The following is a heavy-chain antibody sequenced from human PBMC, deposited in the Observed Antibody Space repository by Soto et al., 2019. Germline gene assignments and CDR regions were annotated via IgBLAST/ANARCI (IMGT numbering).Heavy chain of an antibody. V-gene: IGHV1-69*12. D-gene: IGHD3-3*01. Sequence: QVQLVQSGAEVKKPGSPVKVSCKASGGTFSSYAISWVRQAPGQGLEWMGGIIPIFGTANYAQKFQGRVTITADASTSTAFMELSSLRSECTAVDYCARVRVRFLEGVCSEGWGQGTLVTVSS. CDR3: ARVRVRFLEGVCSEG. CDR1: GGTFSSYA. CDR2: IIPIFGTA. J-gene: IGHJ4*02.